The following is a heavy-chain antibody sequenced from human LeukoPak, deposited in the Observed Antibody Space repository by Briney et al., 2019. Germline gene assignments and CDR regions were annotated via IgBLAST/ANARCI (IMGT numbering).Heavy chain of an antibody. CDR1: GFTFSSYA. V-gene: IGHV3-23*01. Sequence: GGSLRLSCAASGFTFSSYAMSWVRQAPGKGLEWVSAISGSGGSTYYADSVKGRFTISRDNSKNTLYLQMNSLRAEDTAVYYCAKDGLYYYDSSGYYHWWGQGTLVTVSS. CDR3: AKDGLYYYDSSGYYHW. D-gene: IGHD3-22*01. J-gene: IGHJ4*02. CDR2: ISGSGGST.